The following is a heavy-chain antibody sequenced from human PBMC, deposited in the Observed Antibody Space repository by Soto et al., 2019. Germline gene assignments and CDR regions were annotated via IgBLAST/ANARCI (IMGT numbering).Heavy chain of an antibody. D-gene: IGHD3-3*01. Sequence: SETLSLTCAVYGGSFSGYYWSWIRQPPGKGLEWIGEINHSGSTNYNPSLKSRVTISVDTSKNQFSLKLSSVTAADTAVYYCARLRLAFGVVLYKTIRAHTWFDPWGQGTLVTVSS. CDR3: ARLRLAFGVVLYKTIRAHTWFDP. V-gene: IGHV4-34*01. CDR2: INHSGST. CDR1: GGSFSGYY. J-gene: IGHJ5*02.